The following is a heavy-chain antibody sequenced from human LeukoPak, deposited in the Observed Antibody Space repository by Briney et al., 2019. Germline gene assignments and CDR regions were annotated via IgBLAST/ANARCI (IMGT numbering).Heavy chain of an antibody. CDR3: AKEGFSD. CDR1: GFAFSSYG. V-gene: IGHV3-30*02. D-gene: IGHD3-3*01. CDR2: IRYDGGNK. J-gene: IGHJ4*02. Sequence: GGSLRLSCAAPGFAFSSYGMHWVRQAPGKGLEWVAFIRYDGGNKYYADSVKGRFTISRDNSKNTLYLQMNSLRSEDTAVYYCAKEGFSDWGQGTLVTVSS.